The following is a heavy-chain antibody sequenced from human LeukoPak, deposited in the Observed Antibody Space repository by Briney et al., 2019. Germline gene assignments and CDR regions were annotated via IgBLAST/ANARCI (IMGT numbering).Heavy chain of an antibody. CDR2: IYYSGST. D-gene: IGHD3-10*01. V-gene: IGHV4-59*01. CDR3: ARGGYYGSGNDFRFDP. Sequence: SETLSLTCTVSGGSISSYYWSWIRQPPGKGLEWIGYIYYSGSTNYKPSLKSRVTISVDTSKNQFSLRLNSVTAADTAVYYCARGGYYGSGNDFRFDPWGQGTLVTVSS. CDR1: GGSISSYY. J-gene: IGHJ5*02.